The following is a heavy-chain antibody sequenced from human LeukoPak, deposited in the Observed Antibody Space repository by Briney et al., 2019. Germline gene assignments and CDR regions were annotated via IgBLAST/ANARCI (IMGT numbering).Heavy chain of an antibody. V-gene: IGHV3-74*01. CDR1: GFTFSSYW. Sequence: GGSLRLSCAASGFTFSSYWMHWVRQAPGKGLVWVSRINTDGSSTSYADSVKGRFTISRDNAKNTLYLQMNSLRAEDTAVYYCARVSYDFWSGYYHSPWGDAFDIWGQGTMVTVSS. D-gene: IGHD3-3*01. CDR3: ARVSYDFWSGYYHSPWGDAFDI. J-gene: IGHJ3*02. CDR2: INTDGSST.